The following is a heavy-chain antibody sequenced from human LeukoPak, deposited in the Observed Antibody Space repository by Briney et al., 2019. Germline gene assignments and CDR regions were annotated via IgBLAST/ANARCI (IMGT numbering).Heavy chain of an antibody. V-gene: IGHV4-4*02. CDR3: ASSRRDYGDLDY. D-gene: IGHD4-17*01. Sequence: SETLSLTCAVSGGSISSNNWWIWVRQPPGKGLEWIGEIYHSGSTNYNPSLKSRVTISVDKSKNQFSLKLSSVTAADTAVYYCASSRRDYGDLDYWGQETLVTVSS. J-gene: IGHJ4*02. CDR2: IYHSGST. CDR1: GGSISSNNW.